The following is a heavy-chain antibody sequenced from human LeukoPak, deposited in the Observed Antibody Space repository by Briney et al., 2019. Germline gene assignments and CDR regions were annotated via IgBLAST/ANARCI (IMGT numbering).Heavy chain of an antibody. CDR2: IRRKTDGGTA. J-gene: IGHJ4*02. V-gene: IGHV3-15*01. Sequence: GGSLRLSCTASGFTISNDWMSWLRRAPGKGLEWVGRIRRKTDGGTADYVAAVKGRFTISRDDTENRLYLQMNSLKTEDTAVYYCTTEGDGYNKGYSWGQGTLVTVSS. CDR3: TTEGDGYNKGYS. CDR1: GFTISNDW. D-gene: IGHD5-24*01.